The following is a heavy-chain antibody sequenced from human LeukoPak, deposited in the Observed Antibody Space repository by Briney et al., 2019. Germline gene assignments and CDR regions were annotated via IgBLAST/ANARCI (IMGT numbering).Heavy chain of an antibody. CDR3: ARARYFDWSLYYYYYMDV. CDR1: GYTFTSYD. D-gene: IGHD3-9*01. V-gene: IGHV1-18*01. Sequence: VASVKVSCKASGYTFTSYDINWVRQAPGQGLEWMGWISAYNGNSNYAQNLQGRVTMTTDTSTSTAYMELRSLRSDDTAVYYCARARYFDWSLYYYYYMDVWGKGTTVTVSS. CDR2: ISAYNGNS. J-gene: IGHJ6*03.